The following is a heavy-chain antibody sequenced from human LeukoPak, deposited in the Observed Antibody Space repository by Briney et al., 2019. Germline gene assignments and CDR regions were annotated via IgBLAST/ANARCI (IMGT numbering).Heavy chain of an antibody. J-gene: IGHJ3*02. Sequence: HGESLKISCKGSGYSFTSYWIGWVRQMPGKGLEWMGIIYPGDSDTRYSPSFQGQVTISADKSISTAYLQWSSLKASDTTMYYCASTVLLDSSGWLDAFDIWGQGTMVTVSS. CDR1: GYSFTSYW. D-gene: IGHD6-19*01. CDR3: ASTVLLDSSGWLDAFDI. CDR2: IYPGDSDT. V-gene: IGHV5-51*01.